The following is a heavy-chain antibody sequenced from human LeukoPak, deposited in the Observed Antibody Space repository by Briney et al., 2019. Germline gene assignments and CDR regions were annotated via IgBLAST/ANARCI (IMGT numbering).Heavy chain of an antibody. CDR1: GGSISSGGYY. CDR3: ARSPGVTIHYYYGMDV. J-gene: IGHJ6*02. D-gene: IGHD2-21*01. V-gene: IGHV4-30-2*01. Sequence: SQTLSLTCTVSGGSISSGGYYWSWIRQPPGKGLEWIGEINHSGSTNYNPSLKSRVTISVDTSKNQFSLKLSSVTAADTAVYYCARSPGVTIHYYYGMDVWGQGTTVTVSS. CDR2: INHSGST.